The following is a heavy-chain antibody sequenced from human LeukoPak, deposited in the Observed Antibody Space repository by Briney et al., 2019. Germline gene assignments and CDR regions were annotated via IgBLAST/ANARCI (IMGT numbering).Heavy chain of an antibody. CDR1: GFTFSSYA. V-gene: IGHV3-23*01. D-gene: IGHD3-3*01. CDR3: ATSYDFWSGYYSAPYYFDY. Sequence: GGSLRLSCAASGFTFSSYAMSWVRQAPGKGLEWVSAISGSGGSTYYADSVKGRFTISRDNSKNTLYLQMNSLRAEDTAVYYCATSYDFWSGYYSAPYYFDYWGQGTLVTVSS. J-gene: IGHJ4*02. CDR2: ISGSGGST.